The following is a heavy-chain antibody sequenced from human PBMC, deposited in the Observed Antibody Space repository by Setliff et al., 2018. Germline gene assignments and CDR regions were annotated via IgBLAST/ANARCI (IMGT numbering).Heavy chain of an antibody. J-gene: IGHJ4*02. CDR2: IKCDGSEK. CDR3: VRDGGEY. D-gene: IGHD3-16*01. V-gene: IGHV3-7*03. CDR1: GFTFSSSW. Sequence: PGGSLRLSCAASGFTFSSSWMHWVCQAPEKGLEWVADIKCDGSEKYYVDSVKGRLTISRDNAKNSLYLQVNSLRAEDMTVYYCVRDGGEYWGQGTLVTVSS.